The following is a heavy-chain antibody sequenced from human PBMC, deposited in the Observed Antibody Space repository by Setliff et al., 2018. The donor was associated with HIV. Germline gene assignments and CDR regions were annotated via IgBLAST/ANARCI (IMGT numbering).Heavy chain of an antibody. Sequence: VASVKVSCKASGHTFTNVDIHWLRRATGQGLEWMGWMNPNTGVSGYALKFQARVTMTRDTSISTAYMELSSLTSGDTAVYYCARGKGVGGVVITGGFDVWGKGTTVTVSS. J-gene: IGHJ6*04. CDR3: ARGKGVGGVVITGGFDV. CDR1: GHTFTNVD. D-gene: IGHD3-10*01. CDR2: MNPNTGVS. V-gene: IGHV1-8*01.